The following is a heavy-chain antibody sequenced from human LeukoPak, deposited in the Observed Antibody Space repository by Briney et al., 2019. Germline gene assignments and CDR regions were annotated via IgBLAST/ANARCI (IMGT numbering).Heavy chain of an antibody. D-gene: IGHD5-18*01. V-gene: IGHV1-69*04. CDR1: GGTFSSYA. Sequence: PGSSVKVSCKASGGTFSSYAISWVRQAPGQGLEWMGRIIPILGIANYAQKFQGRVTITADKSTSTAYMELSSLRSEDTAVYYCARVDTVMVIDYWGQGTLFTVSS. J-gene: IGHJ4*02. CDR3: ARVDTVMVIDY. CDR2: IIPILGIA.